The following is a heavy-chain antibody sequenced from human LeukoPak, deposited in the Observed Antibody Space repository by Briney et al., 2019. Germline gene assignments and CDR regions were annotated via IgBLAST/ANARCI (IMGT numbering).Heavy chain of an antibody. CDR2: MNPNSGNT. CDR1: GYTFTSYD. Sequence: GASVKVSCKASGYTFTSYDINWVRQATGQGLEWMGWMNPNSGNTGYAQKFQGRVTMTRNTSISTAYMELSSLRSEDTAVYYCAGSTPGYGDTDYWGQGTLVTVS. CDR3: AGSTPGYGDTDY. D-gene: IGHD4/OR15-4a*01. V-gene: IGHV1-8*01. J-gene: IGHJ4*02.